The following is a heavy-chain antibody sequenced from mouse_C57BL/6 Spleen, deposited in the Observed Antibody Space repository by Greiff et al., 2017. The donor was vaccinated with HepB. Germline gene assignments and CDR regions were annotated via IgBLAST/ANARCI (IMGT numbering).Heavy chain of an antibody. Sequence: EVQLQQSGPELVKPGASVKISCKASGYSFTGYYMNWVKQSPEKSLEWIGEINPSTGGTTYNQKFKAKATLTVDKSSSTAYMQLKSLTSEDSAVYYCARVGYYSNYVSFAYWGQGTLVTVSA. CDR2: INPSTGGT. V-gene: IGHV1-42*01. CDR1: GYSFTGYY. J-gene: IGHJ3*01. CDR3: ARVGYYSNYVSFAY. D-gene: IGHD2-5*01.